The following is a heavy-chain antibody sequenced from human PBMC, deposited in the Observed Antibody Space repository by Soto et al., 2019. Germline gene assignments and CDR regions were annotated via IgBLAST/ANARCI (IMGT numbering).Heavy chain of an antibody. Sequence: EVQLVESGGGLVKPGGSLRLSCAASGFTFSSYSMNWLRQAPGKGLEWVSSINEDSSYIYYAHSLRGRFTISRDNAKDSLYLQMNYLRAEDTAVYYCVRDFGRYFRSGYMDVWGDGATVTVSS. CDR2: INEDSSYI. D-gene: IGHD3-9*01. CDR1: GFTFSSYS. V-gene: IGHV3-21*02. CDR3: VRDFGRYFRSGYMDV. J-gene: IGHJ6*03.